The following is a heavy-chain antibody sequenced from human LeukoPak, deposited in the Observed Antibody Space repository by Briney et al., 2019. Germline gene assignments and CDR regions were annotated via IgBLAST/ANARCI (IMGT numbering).Heavy chain of an antibody. V-gene: IGHV1-2*02. J-gene: IGHJ5*02. D-gene: IGHD2-2*01. Sequence: ASVKLSCKASGYTFTGYYMHWVRQAPGQGLEWMGWMNPNSGGTNYAQKLQGRVTMSRDTSISTAYMELSRLRADDTAVYYCARVLCLYCSRPQNWFDRWGQGTLVTVPA. CDR1: GYTFTGYY. CDR3: ARVLCLYCSRPQNWFDR. CDR2: MNPNSGGT.